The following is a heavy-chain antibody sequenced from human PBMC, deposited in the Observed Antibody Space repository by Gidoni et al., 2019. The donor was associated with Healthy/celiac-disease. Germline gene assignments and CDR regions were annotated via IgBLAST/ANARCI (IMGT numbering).Heavy chain of an antibody. Sequence: QLQLQESGPGLEKPSETLSLTCTVSGGSISSSSYYWGWIRQPPGKGLEWIGSSYYSGSTYYNPSLKSRVTISVDTSKNQFSLKLSSVTAADTAVYYCARYGRPQRDYYYYYMDVWGKGTTVTVSS. D-gene: IGHD1-1*01. CDR3: ARYGRPQRDYYYYYMDV. CDR2: SYYSGST. V-gene: IGHV4-39*01. CDR1: GGSISSSSYY. J-gene: IGHJ6*03.